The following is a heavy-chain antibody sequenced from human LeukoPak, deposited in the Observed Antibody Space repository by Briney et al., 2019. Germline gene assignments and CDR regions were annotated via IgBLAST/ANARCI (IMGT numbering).Heavy chain of an antibody. Sequence: GGSLRLSCAASGFTFSSYGMHWVRQAPGKGLEWVAVISYDGSNKYYADSVKGRFTISRDNSKNTLYLQMNSLRAEDTAVYYCASYTYSLFDFWGQGTMVTVSS. CDR1: GFTFSSYG. CDR3: ASYTYSLFDF. J-gene: IGHJ3*01. CDR2: ISYDGSNK. V-gene: IGHV3-30*03. D-gene: IGHD6-13*01.